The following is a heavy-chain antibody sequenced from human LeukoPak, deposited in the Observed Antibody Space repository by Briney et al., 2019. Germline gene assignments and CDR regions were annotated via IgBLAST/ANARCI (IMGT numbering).Heavy chain of an antibody. CDR1: GFTFSSYG. J-gene: IGHJ4*02. CDR3: ARGMIVGELDFDY. V-gene: IGHV3-33*01. CDR2: IWYDGSNK. Sequence: GRSLRLSCAASGFTFSSYGMHWVRQAPGKGLEGVAVIWYDGSNKYYADSVKGRFTISRDNSKNTLYLQMNSLRAEDTAVYYCARGMIVGELDFDYWGQGTLVTVSS. D-gene: IGHD1-26*01.